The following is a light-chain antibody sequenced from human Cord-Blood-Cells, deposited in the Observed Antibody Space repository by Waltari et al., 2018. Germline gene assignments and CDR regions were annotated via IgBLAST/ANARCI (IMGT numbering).Light chain of an antibody. CDR3: QSYDSSLSGSV. Sequence: QSVLTQPPSVSGAPGQRVTISCTGSSSNIGAGYDVHWYQQLPGTAPKLPISGNSNRPSGVPDRFSGSKSGTSASLAITGLQAEDEADYYCQSYDSSLSGSVFGGGTKLTVL. V-gene: IGLV1-40*01. J-gene: IGLJ3*02. CDR2: GNS. CDR1: SSNIGAGYD.